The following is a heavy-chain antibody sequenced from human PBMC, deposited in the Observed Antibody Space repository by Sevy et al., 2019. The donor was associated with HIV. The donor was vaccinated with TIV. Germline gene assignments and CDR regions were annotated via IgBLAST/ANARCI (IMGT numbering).Heavy chain of an antibody. CDR3: FQGQATIAAAKSTGTAYLQWGSLKASDTAMYYCARGDCSSTSCYVNYYYGMDV. Sequence: GESLKISCKGSGYSFTSYWIGWVRQMPGKGLEWMGIIYPGDSDTRYSPSFQGQVTISADKSISTAYLQWSSLKASDTGYTPSFQGQATIAAAKSTGTAYLQWGSLKASDTAMYYCARGDCSSTSCYVNYYYGMDVWGQGTTVTVSS. V-gene: IGHV5-51*01. J-gene: IGHJ6*02. CDR2: IYPGDSDT. CDR1: GYSFTSYW. D-gene: IGHD3-10*01.